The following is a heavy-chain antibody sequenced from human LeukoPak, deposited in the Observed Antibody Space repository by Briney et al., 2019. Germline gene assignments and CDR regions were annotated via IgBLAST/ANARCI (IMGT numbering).Heavy chain of an antibody. V-gene: IGHV1-18*01. Sequence: GASVKVSCKASGYTFTSYGISWVRQAPGQGLEWMGWISPYNDNKKFLQKLQARVTMTTDTSTSTAYMELRSLTSDDTAIYYCAREESIGSYQFLHDSWGQGTLVTVSS. CDR2: ISPYNDNK. J-gene: IGHJ4*02. D-gene: IGHD3-10*01. CDR1: GYTFTSYG. CDR3: AREESIGSYQFLHDS.